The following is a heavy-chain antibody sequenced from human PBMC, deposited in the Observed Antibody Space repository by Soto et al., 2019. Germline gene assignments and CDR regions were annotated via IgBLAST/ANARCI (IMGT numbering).Heavy chain of an antibody. Sequence: SGPKPVNPTQTLTLTCTVSGFSLSNARMGVSWIRQPPGKALEWLAHIFSNDEKSYSTSLKSRLTISKDTSKSQVVLTMTNMDPVDTATYYCARDYYGSGFNWFDPWGQGTLVTGSS. J-gene: IGHJ5*02. CDR3: ARDYYGSGFNWFDP. V-gene: IGHV2-26*01. CDR1: GFSLSNARMG. CDR2: IFSNDEK. D-gene: IGHD3-10*01.